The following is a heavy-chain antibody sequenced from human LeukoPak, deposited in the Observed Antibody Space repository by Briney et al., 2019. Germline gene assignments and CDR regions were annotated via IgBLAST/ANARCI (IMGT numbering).Heavy chain of an antibody. J-gene: IGHJ4*02. CDR2: INHSGST. Sequence: SETLSLTCAVYGGSFSGYHWSWIRQPPGKGLEWIGEINHSGSTNYNPSLKSRVTISVDTSKNQFSLKLSSVTAADTAVYYCAREMVRGVITPGYFDYWGQGTLVTVSS. CDR1: GGSFSGYH. CDR3: AREMVRGVITPGYFDY. V-gene: IGHV4-34*01. D-gene: IGHD3-10*01.